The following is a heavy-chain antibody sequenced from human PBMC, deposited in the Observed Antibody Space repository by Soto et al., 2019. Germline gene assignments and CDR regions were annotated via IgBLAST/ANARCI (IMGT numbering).Heavy chain of an antibody. CDR2: IYYSGST. D-gene: IGHD4-17*01. Sequence: PSGTLSLTCTVSCGSIRSFYWSWIRQPPGKGLEWIGYIYYSGSTNYNPSLKSRVTISVDTSKNQFSLKLSSVTAADTAVYYCAGTRHDYGIDYWGQGTLVTVSS. V-gene: IGHV4-59*01. CDR3: AGTRHDYGIDY. J-gene: IGHJ4*02. CDR1: CGSIRSFY.